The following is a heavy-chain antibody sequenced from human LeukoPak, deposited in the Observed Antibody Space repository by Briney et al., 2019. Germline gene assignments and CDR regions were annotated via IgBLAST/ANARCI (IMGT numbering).Heavy chain of an antibody. CDR2: IIPIFGTA. J-gene: IGHJ4*02. CDR1: GGTFSSYA. Sequence: GASVKVSCRASGGTFSSYAISWVRQAPGQGLEWMGGIIPIFGTANYAQKFQGRVTITADKSTSTAYMELSSLRSEDTAVYYCARGYGDYDGLIDYWGQGTLVTVSS. CDR3: ARGYGDYDGLIDY. D-gene: IGHD4-17*01. V-gene: IGHV1-69*06.